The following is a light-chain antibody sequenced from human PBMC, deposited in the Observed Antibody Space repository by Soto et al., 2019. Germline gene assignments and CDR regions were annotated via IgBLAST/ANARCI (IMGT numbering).Light chain of an antibody. V-gene: IGKV1-5*03. CDR2: KAS. Sequence: DIQMTQSPSTLSASVGDRVTITCRASQSISSWLAWFQQKPEKAPKLLIYKASSLESGVPSRFSGSGSGTEFTLTISSLQPDDFAPYYCQQSNSYPWTFGQGTKVEIK. J-gene: IGKJ1*01. CDR3: QQSNSYPWT. CDR1: QSISSW.